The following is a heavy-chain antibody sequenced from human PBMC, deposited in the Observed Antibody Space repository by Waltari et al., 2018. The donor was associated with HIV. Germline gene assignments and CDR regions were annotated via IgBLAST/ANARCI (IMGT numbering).Heavy chain of an antibody. CDR3: ARIGMVEMATTRDY. D-gene: IGHD5-12*01. CDR1: GGSISRSSYY. J-gene: IGHJ4*02. Sequence: QLQLQESGPGLVKPSETLSLTCTVSGGSISRSSYYWGWIRQPPGKGLAWIGSIYYSGSTYYNPSLKSRVTISVDTSKNQFSLKLSSVTAADTAVYYCARIGMVEMATTRDYWGQGTLVTVSS. V-gene: IGHV4-39*01. CDR2: IYYSGST.